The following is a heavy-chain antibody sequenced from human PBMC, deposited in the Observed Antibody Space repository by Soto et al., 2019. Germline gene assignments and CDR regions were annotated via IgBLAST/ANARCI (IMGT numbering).Heavy chain of an antibody. V-gene: IGHV1-2*04. CDR1: GYTFTGYY. Sequence: ASVKVSCKASGYTFTGYYMHWVRQAPGQGLEWMGWINPNSGGTNYAQKFQGWVTMIRDTSISTAYMELSRLRSDDTAVYYCARELTVDTAMVLDYWGQGTLVTVSS. CDR3: ARELTVDTAMVLDY. J-gene: IGHJ4*02. CDR2: INPNSGGT. D-gene: IGHD5-18*01.